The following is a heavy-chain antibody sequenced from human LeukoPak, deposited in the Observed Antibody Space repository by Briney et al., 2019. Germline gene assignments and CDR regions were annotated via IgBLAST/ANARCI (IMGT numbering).Heavy chain of an antibody. J-gene: IGHJ5*02. V-gene: IGHV4-59*02. CDR3: ARVLAYYYGSGSYPDNWFDP. Sequence: SETLSLTCTVSGASVRGYYWSWIRQPPGKGLEWIGYIHYTGNTDYNPSLTSRVTMSVDTSKNQFSLMLTSVTAADTAVYYCARVLAYYYGSGSYPDNWFDPWGQGSLVTVSS. D-gene: IGHD3-10*01. CDR2: IHYTGNT. CDR1: GASVRGYY.